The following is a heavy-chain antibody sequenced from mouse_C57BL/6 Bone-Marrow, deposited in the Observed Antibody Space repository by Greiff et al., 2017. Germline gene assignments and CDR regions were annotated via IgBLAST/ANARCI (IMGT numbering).Heavy chain of an antibody. V-gene: IGHV1-72*01. CDR1: GYTFTSYW. CDR2: IDPNSGGT. Sequence: QVQLQQPGAELVKPGASVKLSCKASGYTFTSYWMHWVKQRPGRGLEWIGRIDPNSGGTKYNEKFKSKATLTVDKPSSTAYMQLSSLTSEDSAVYYCARRRYYDYPWYFDYWGQGTTLKVSS. J-gene: IGHJ2*01. D-gene: IGHD2-4*01. CDR3: ARRRYYDYPWYFDY.